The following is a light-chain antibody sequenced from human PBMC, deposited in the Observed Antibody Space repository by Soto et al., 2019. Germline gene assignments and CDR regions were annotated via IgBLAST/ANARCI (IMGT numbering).Light chain of an antibody. CDR1: QSIHNY. CDR2: DVS. V-gene: IGKV3-11*01. J-gene: IGKJ4*01. CDR3: QQRSNWPLT. Sequence: EIVLTQSPATLSLSPGEGATLSCRASQSIHNYLAWYQQKPGQVPRLLIYDVSNRATGFPASFSGSGSGTVFTLTISSLEPDDFAVYYCQQRSNWPLTFGGGTKV.